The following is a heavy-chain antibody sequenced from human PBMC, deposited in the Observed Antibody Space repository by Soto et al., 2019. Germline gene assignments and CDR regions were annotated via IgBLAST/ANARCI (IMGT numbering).Heavy chain of an antibody. CDR3: AKERATTTAFDY. J-gene: IGHJ4*02. D-gene: IGHD4-17*01. CDR2: ITDNGGST. CDR1: GFTFSRDG. Sequence: GGSLRLSCAASGFTFSRDGMSWVRQAPGKGLEWVSLITDNGGSTYYADSVKGRFTISRDNTKNTLFLQMNSLRAEDTAAYYCAKERATTTAFDYWGQGALVTVSS. V-gene: IGHV3-23*01.